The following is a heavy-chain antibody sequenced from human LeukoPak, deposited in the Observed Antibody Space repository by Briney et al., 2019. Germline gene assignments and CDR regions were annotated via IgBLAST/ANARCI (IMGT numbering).Heavy chain of an antibody. CDR2: IYYSGST. CDR1: GGSIRTNSYY. Sequence: PSETLSLTCTVSGGSIRTNSYYWGWIRQPPGKGLEWLGSIYYSGSTYNNPSLKSRVTISVDTSKNQFSLKLSSVTAADTAVYYCARDAGGSGFLWFDPWGQGTLVTVSS. D-gene: IGHD3-10*01. V-gene: IGHV4-39*07. CDR3: ARDAGGSGFLWFDP. J-gene: IGHJ5*02.